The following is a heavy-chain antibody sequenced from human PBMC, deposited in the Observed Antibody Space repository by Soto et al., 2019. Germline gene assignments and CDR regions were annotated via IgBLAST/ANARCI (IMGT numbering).Heavy chain of an antibody. J-gene: IGHJ5*02. CDR3: AKDSIAAAGNWFDP. Sequence: LRLSCAASGFTFSSYAISWVRQSPGKGLEWVSSISGSGGSTYYADSVKGRFTISRDNSKNTLYLQMNSLRAEDTAVYYCAKDSIAAAGNWFDPWGQGTLVTVSS. CDR1: GFTFSSYA. D-gene: IGHD6-13*01. V-gene: IGHV3-23*01. CDR2: ISGSGGST.